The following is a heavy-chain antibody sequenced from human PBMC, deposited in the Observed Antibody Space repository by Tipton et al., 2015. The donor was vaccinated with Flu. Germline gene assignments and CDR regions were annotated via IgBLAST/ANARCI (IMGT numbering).Heavy chain of an antibody. J-gene: IGHJ4*02. CDR3: SRRPRDYYGSGRCYFDY. CDR1: GWSFSGYY. V-gene: IGHV4-34*01. CDR2: INHSGSI. Sequence: LRLSCTVYGWSFSGYYWSWIRQPPGKGREWFGGINHSGSINYNPSLKSRVTIAVDTSKNQFSLKLRSVTAAGTAVYYCSRRPRDYYGSGRCYFDYWGQGTLVTVSS. D-gene: IGHD3-10*01.